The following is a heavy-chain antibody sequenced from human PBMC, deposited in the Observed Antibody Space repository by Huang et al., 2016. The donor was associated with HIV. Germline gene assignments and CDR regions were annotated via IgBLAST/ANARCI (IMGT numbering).Heavy chain of an antibody. CDR2: FYPTGTT. CDR1: GGSIDRGSDY. J-gene: IGHJ4*02. D-gene: IGHD3-10*01. Sequence: QVRLQESGPGLVKPSQTLSLTCTVSGGSIDRGSDYWTWIRQPAGKGLEWIGHFYPTGTTDYNSSLKNRGTISIDTSKNQFSLKLNSVTAADTGLYYCARENRGSWVGGYFDYWGQGILVTVSS. CDR3: ARENRGSWVGGYFDY. V-gene: IGHV4-61*09.